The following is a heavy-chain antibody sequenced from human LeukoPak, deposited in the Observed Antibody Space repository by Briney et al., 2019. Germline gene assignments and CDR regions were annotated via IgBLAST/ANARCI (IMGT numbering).Heavy chain of an antibody. J-gene: IGHJ4*02. CDR2: MNPNSGNT. Sequence: ASVKVSCKASGYTFTSYDINWVRQATGQGLEWMGWMNPNSGNTGYAQKFQGRVTMTRDTSISTAYMELSRLRSDDTAVYYCARVPMVVRGVYASPQEAWGQGTLVTVSS. CDR3: ARVPMVVRGVYASPQEA. D-gene: IGHD3-10*01. V-gene: IGHV1-8*01. CDR1: GYTFTSYD.